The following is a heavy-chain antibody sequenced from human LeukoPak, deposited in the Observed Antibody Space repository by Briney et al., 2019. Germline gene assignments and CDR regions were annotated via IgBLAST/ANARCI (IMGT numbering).Heavy chain of an antibody. D-gene: IGHD3-22*01. CDR2: ISYDGSYK. J-gene: IGHJ4*02. CDR3: ARDRDYDSSGTPRFDY. CDR1: GCTFSSYG. Sequence: GGSLRLSCAGSGCTFSSYGMHWVRQAPGKGLEWVGTISYDGSYKYYPDSVKGRFTISRDNSKNTLYLQMNSLRTEDSAVCYCARDRDYDSSGTPRFDYWGPGILVIVSS. V-gene: IGHV3-30*03.